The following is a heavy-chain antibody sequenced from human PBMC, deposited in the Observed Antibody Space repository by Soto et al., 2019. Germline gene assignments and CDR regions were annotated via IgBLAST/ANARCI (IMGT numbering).Heavy chain of an antibody. CDR3: AREMATMNDYYYGMDV. V-gene: IGHV4-31*03. Sequence: QVQLQESGPGLVKPSQTLSLTCTVSGGSISSGGYYWSWIRQHPGKGLEWIGYIYYSGSTYYNPSLKRRVTIPADTSKHQFPLKLSSVTAADTAVYYCAREMATMNDYYYGMDVWGQGTTVTVSS. CDR1: GGSISSGGYY. J-gene: IGHJ6*02. D-gene: IGHD5-12*01. CDR2: IYYSGST.